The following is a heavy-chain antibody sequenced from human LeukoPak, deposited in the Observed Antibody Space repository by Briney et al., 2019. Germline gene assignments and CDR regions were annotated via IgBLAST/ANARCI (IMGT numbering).Heavy chain of an antibody. Sequence: GESLKISCKGSGYSFTSYWTGWVRQMPGKGLEWMGIIYPGDSDTRYSPAFQGEVTISADKSISTAYLQWSSLKASDTAMYYCARSSYSSSWYWFDPWGQGTLVTVSS. J-gene: IGHJ5*02. CDR2: IYPGDSDT. CDR3: ARSSYSSSWYWFDP. V-gene: IGHV5-51*01. D-gene: IGHD6-13*01. CDR1: GYSFTSYW.